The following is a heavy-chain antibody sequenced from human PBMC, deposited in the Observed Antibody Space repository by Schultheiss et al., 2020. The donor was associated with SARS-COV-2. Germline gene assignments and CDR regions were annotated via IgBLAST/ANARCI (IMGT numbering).Heavy chain of an antibody. CDR3: ARGSGSYVDY. D-gene: IGHD1-26*01. CDR1: GGSFSGYY. J-gene: IGHJ4*02. Sequence: SETLSLTCAVYGGSFSGYYWSWIRQPPGKGLEWIGSIYHSGSTYYNPSLKSRVTISVDTSKNQFSLKLSSVTAADTAVYYCARGSGSYVDYWGQGTLVTVSS. V-gene: IGHV4-34*01. CDR2: IYHSGST.